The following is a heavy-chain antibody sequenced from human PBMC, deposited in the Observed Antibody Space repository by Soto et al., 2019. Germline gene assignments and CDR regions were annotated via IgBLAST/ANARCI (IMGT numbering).Heavy chain of an antibody. D-gene: IGHD4-4*01. J-gene: IGHJ6*02. CDR1: GYTFTGYY. V-gene: IGHV1-2*02. CDR3: ARHRTTVNTHGADYGMDV. Sequence: ASVKVSCKSSGYTFTGYYMHWVRQAPGQGLEWMGWINPNSGGTNYAQKFQGRVTMTRDTSISTAYMELSRLRSDDTAVYYCARHRTTVNTHGADYGMDVWGQGTTVTVSS. CDR2: INPNSGGT.